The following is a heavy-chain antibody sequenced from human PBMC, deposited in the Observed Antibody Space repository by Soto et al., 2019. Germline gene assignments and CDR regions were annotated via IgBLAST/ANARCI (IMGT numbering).Heavy chain of an antibody. CDR3: ARERNYDFWSGYPPRYYMDV. CDR1: GFTVSSYG. Sequence: GGSLRLSCAASGFTVSSYGMHWVRQAPGKGLEWVAVIWYDGSNKYYADSVKGRFTISRDNSKNTLYLQMNSLRAEDTAVYYCARERNYDFWSGYPPRYYMDVWGKGTTVTVSS. CDR2: IWYDGSNK. J-gene: IGHJ6*03. D-gene: IGHD3-3*01. V-gene: IGHV3-33*01.